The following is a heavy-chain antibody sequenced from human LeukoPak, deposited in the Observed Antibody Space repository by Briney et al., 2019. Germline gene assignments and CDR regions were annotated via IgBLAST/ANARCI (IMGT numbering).Heavy chain of an antibody. D-gene: IGHD6-13*01. J-gene: IGHJ4*02. CDR3: ARSSWYYFDY. CDR1: GFTFSSYA. CDR2: ISGSGGST. V-gene: IGHV3-23*01. Sequence: PGGSLRLSCAASGFTFSSYAMSWVRQAPGKGLEWVSAISGSGGSTYYADSAKGRFTISRDNSKNTLYLQMNSLRAEDTAVYYCARSSWYYFDYWGQGTLVTVSS.